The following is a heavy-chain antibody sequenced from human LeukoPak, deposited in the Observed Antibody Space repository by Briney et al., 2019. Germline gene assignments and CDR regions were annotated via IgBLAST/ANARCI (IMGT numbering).Heavy chain of an antibody. Sequence: SETLSLTCTVSGDSISSYYWSWIRQPPGKGLEWIGYIYYSGSTNYNPSLKSRVTISVGTSKNQFSLRLSSVTAADTAVYYCARALDFGGNDFDCWGQGTLVTVSS. J-gene: IGHJ4*02. V-gene: IGHV4-59*01. CDR2: IYYSGST. CDR1: GDSISSYY. CDR3: ARALDFGGNDFDC. D-gene: IGHD4-23*01.